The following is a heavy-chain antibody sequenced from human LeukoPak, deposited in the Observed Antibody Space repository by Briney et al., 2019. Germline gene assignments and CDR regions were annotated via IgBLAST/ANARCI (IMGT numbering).Heavy chain of an antibody. D-gene: IGHD5-18*01. CDR2: ISGSGSST. Sequence: GGSLRLSCAASGFTVSSNYMSWVRQAPGKGLEWVSAISGSGSSTYYADSVKGRFTISRDNSKNTLYPQMNSLRDEDTAVYYCAKETGASYDYPLDYWGQGTLVTVST. V-gene: IGHV3-23*01. J-gene: IGHJ4*02. CDR1: GFTVSSNY. CDR3: AKETGASYDYPLDY.